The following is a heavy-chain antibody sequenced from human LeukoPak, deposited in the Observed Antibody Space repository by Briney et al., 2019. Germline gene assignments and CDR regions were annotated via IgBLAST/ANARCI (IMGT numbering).Heavy chain of an antibody. CDR3: ANDYSNYYSYAMDA. D-gene: IGHD4-11*01. V-gene: IGHV3-30*18. CDR1: GLTLRSYG. Sequence: GGSLRLSCAASGLTLRSYGMHWVRQAPGKGLEWVAVISHDGSNKDYSDPVKGRFTISRDNSRNTLYLQMNSLRAEDTAVYYCANDYSNYYSYAMDAWGQGTTVTVSS. J-gene: IGHJ6*02. CDR2: ISHDGSNK.